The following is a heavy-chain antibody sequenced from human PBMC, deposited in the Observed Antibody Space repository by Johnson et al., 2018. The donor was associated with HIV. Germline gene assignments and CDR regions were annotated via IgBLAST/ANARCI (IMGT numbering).Heavy chain of an antibody. V-gene: IGHV3-9*01. CDR3: TTIWTALGYCSGGSCDDAFDI. CDR2: VSWNNGSL. Sequence: VQLVESGGGLVQPGRSLRLSCAASGFTFDAYAMHWVRQAPGKGLEWVSGVSWNNGSLGYVDSVRGQFTISRDNAKNSLYLQMNSLRAEDTAMYYCTTIWTALGYCSGGSCDDAFDIWGQGTMVTVSS. D-gene: IGHD2-15*01. CDR1: GFTFDAYA. J-gene: IGHJ3*02.